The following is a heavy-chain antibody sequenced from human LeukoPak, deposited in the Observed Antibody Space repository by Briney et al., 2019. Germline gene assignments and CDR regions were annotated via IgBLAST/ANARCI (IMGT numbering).Heavy chain of an antibody. Sequence: SETLSLTCTVSGGSISSYYWSWIRQPPGKGLEGIGYIYYSGSTNYNPSLKSRVTISVDTSKNQFSLKLSSVTAADTAVYYCARGGVDTAMVSGYWGQGTLVTVSS. D-gene: IGHD5-18*01. CDR2: IYYSGST. V-gene: IGHV4-59*01. J-gene: IGHJ4*02. CDR1: GGSISSYY. CDR3: ARGGVDTAMVSGY.